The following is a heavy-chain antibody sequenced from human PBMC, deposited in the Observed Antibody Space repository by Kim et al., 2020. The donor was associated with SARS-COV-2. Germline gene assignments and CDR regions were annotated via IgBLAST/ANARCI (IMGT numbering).Heavy chain of an antibody. V-gene: IGHV5-51*01. D-gene: IGHD3-3*01. CDR3: ARRGIFGVVWAFDI. J-gene: IGHJ3*02. Sequence: SPSFQGQVTISADKSISTALLQCSSLKGSDTAMYYCARRGIFGVVWAFDIWGQGTMVTVSS.